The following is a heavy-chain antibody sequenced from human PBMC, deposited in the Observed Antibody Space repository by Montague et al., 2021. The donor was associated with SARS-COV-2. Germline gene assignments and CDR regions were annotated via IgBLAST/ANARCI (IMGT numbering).Heavy chain of an antibody. J-gene: IGHJ4*02. V-gene: IGHV4-59*13. CDR1: GDSISIYY. D-gene: IGHD6-19*01. Sequence: SETLSLTCTVSGDSISIYYWSWIRQPPGKGLEWIGYVYYSGSTYYNPSLKSRVTISVDTPKNQFSLKLMSVTAADTAVYYCARGERGAWYNHYFDYWGQGALVTVSS. CDR3: ARGERGAWYNHYFDY. CDR2: VYYSGST.